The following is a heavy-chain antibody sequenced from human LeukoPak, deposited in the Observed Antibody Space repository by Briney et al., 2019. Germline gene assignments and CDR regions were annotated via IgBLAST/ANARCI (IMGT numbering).Heavy chain of an antibody. CDR3: ARDANLQQRGHFDY. CDR2: ISYDGSNK. D-gene: IGHD6-13*01. CDR1: GFTFSSYG. Sequence: GGSLRLSCAASGFTFSSYGMHWVRQAPGKGLEWVAVISYDGSNKYYADSVKGRFTISRDNSKNTLYLQMNSLRAEDTAVYYCARDANLQQRGHFDYWGQGTLVTVSS. V-gene: IGHV3-30*03. J-gene: IGHJ4*02.